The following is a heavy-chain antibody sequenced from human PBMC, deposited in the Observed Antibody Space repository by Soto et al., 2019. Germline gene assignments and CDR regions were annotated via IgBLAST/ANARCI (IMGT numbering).Heavy chain of an antibody. Sequence: SVKVSCKASGGTFSSYAISWVRQAPGQGLERMGGIIPIFGTANYAQKFQGRVTITADESTSTAYMELSSLRSEDTAVYYCARDSRSITGTTRGWFDPWGQGTLVTVSS. V-gene: IGHV1-69*13. D-gene: IGHD1-7*01. CDR2: IIPIFGTA. CDR1: GGTFSSYA. CDR3: ARDSRSITGTTRGWFDP. J-gene: IGHJ5*02.